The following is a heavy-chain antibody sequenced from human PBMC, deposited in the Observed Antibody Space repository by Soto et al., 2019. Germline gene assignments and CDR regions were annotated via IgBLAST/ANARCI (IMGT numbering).Heavy chain of an antibody. D-gene: IGHD4-17*01. CDR1: GGSVTNSSYY. Sequence: SETLSLTCTVSGGSVTNSSYYWGWILQSPGKGLEWIGSVYYRGRSYSKSPVKSRVTISVDTSKNQFSLNFNSVTASDTALYYCVSQRTTVLTQAYFDYWGPGALVTVS. CDR3: VSQRTTVLTQAYFDY. J-gene: IGHJ4*02. CDR2: VYYRGRS. V-gene: IGHV4-39*01.